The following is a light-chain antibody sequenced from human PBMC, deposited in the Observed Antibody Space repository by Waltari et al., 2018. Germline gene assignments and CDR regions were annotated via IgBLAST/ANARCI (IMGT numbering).Light chain of an antibody. J-gene: IGLJ3*02. CDR3: AAWDDSLNGWV. CDR2: TNN. Sequence: QSVLTQPPSAYVTPGQRVTISCSGRNSNIGSNSVNWYQQLPGTAPNLLIYTNNPRPSGVPDRFSGSKSGTSATLAIGGLRSADEADYYCAAWDDSLNGWVFGGGTKLTVL. V-gene: IGLV1-44*01. CDR1: NSNIGSNS.